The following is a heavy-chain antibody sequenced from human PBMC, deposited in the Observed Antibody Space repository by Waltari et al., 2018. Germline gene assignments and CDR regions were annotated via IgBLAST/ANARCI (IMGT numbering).Heavy chain of an antibody. V-gene: IGHV5-51*01. Sequence: EVQLVQSGAEVEKSGESLKISCKGSGYSFTNYWIGWVRQMPGKGLEWLGIIYLGDSDTRYSPSFQGQVTISADRSINTAYLQWSRLKASDTAIYYCASTPVGYNSGWYGNNWGQGTLVTVSA. D-gene: IGHD6-19*01. J-gene: IGHJ4*02. CDR3: ASTPVGYNSGWYGNN. CDR1: GYSFTNYW. CDR2: IYLGDSDT.